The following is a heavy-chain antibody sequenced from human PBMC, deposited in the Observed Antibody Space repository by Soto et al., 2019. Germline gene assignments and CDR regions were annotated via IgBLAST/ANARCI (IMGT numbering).Heavy chain of an antibody. J-gene: IGHJ4*02. CDR1: GHSVIVYY. Sequence: SGTLSLTCTINGHSVIVYYWSWIRQPPGQALEWIGYIYDTGSPYYNPALRSRVSISADTSKDQISLKLTSATAADTAVYYCARGVGSSPPRYWGRGTLVTVS. D-gene: IGHD1-26*01. V-gene: IGHV4-59*02. CDR3: ARGVGSSPPRY. CDR2: IYDTGSP.